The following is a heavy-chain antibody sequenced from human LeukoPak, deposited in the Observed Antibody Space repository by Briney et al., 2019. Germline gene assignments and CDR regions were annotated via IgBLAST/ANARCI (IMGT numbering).Heavy chain of an antibody. J-gene: IGHJ2*01. CDR1: GGSISRSTHN. D-gene: IGHD6-13*01. CDR3: ARQGSSSWYGWYFDL. V-gene: IGHV4-39*01. Sequence: SETLSLTCSVSGGSISRSTHNWGWIRQPPGKGLEWIATIYYSESTKKSPSLKSRVTISLDTSRNQFSLKLSSVTAADTAVYYCARQGSSSWYGWYFDLWGRGSLVTDSS. CDR2: IYYSEST.